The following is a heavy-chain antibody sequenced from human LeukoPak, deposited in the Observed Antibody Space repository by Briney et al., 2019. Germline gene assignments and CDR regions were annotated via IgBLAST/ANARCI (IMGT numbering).Heavy chain of an antibody. CDR2: ISPPGGGT. V-gene: IGHV3-23*01. CDR3: ARDLAWGAFDY. J-gene: IGHJ4*02. D-gene: IGHD7-27*01. Sequence: PGGSLRLSCAASGLTLVKHGMNWVRQAPGKGLKWLSGISPPGGGTYYADSVKGRFTISRDASKNTLSLQMNSLRVEDTGTYYCARDLAWGAFDYWGQGILVTVSS. CDR1: GLTLVKHG.